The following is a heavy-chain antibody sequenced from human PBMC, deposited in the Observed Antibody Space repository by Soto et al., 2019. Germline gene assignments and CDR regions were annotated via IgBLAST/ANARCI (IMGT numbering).Heavy chain of an antibody. CDR2: ISTVSSSI. CDR3: ARDSSLLLRGMDV. V-gene: IGHV3-21*02. CDR1: GFTFSSYS. J-gene: IGHJ6*02. D-gene: IGHD2-15*01. Sequence: EVQLVESGGGLVKPGGSLRLSCAASGFTFSSYSMNWVRQTPGKGLEWVSFISTVSSSIYYADSVKGRFTISRDNAKNSLYLQMNSLRADDTAVYFCARDSSLLLRGMDVWGQGTTVIVSS.